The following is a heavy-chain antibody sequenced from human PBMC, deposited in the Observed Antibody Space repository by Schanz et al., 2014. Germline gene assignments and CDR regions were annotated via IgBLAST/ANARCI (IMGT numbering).Heavy chain of an antibody. D-gene: IGHD2-21*01. Sequence: EVQLVESGGGLVQPGGSLRLSCAASGFTFSTYWMSWVRQAPGKGLEWVANIKQDESERSYVDSVKGRFTISRDNAKNSLYLQMNSLRAEDTAVYYCAKGQLLSYYFDYWGQGTLVTVSS. CDR1: GFTFSTYW. V-gene: IGHV3-7*03. CDR3: AKGQLLSYYFDY. J-gene: IGHJ4*02. CDR2: IKQDESER.